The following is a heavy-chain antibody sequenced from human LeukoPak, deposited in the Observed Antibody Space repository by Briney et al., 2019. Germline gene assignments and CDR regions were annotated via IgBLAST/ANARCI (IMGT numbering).Heavy chain of an antibody. D-gene: IGHD6-19*01. J-gene: IGHJ4*02. CDR1: GFTFDDYG. CDR2: INWNGGST. Sequence: PGGSLRLSCAASGFTFDDYGMSWVRQAPGKGLEWVSGINWNGGSTGYADSVKGRFTISRDNAKNSLYLQMNSLRADDTGVYYCARGRGLGEFAVASFDSWGRGTLVTVSS. CDR3: ARGRGLGEFAVASFDS. V-gene: IGHV3-20*04.